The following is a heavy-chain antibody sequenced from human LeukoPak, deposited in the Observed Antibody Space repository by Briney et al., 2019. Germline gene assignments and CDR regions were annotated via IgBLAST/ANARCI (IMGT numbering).Heavy chain of an antibody. Sequence: HPGGSMRLSCAASGFTFSNHAMSWVRQAPGKGLEWVSGISSSGSSTFFAGHVKGRFTISRDNAKNSLYLQMTTLQAEDTAAYYCARRSPGTSSLFYYYMDVWGKGTTVTVSS. J-gene: IGHJ6*03. CDR1: GFTFSNHA. V-gene: IGHV3-23*01. CDR3: ARRSPGTSSLFYYYMDV. D-gene: IGHD1-26*01. CDR2: ISSSGSST.